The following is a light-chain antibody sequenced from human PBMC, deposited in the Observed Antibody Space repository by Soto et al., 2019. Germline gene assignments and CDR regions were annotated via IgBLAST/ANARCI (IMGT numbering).Light chain of an antibody. Sequence: EIVLTQSPGTLSLSPGERATLSCRASQSVTSNYLAWYQQKPGQAPRLLISGASSRAAGISAKFSGSGSGTDFTLTISKLEPEDFAVYFCHQYGTFPNTFGQGTRLEIK. CDR1: QSVTSNY. V-gene: IGKV3-20*01. J-gene: IGKJ5*01. CDR3: HQYGTFPNT. CDR2: GAS.